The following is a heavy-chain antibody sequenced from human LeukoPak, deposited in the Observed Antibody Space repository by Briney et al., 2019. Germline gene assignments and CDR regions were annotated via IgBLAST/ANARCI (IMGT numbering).Heavy chain of an antibody. CDR2: IYYSGST. D-gene: IGHD1-26*01. J-gene: IGHJ4*02. Sequence: PGGSLRLSCAASGFTFSSYAMTWVRQAPGKGLEWIGSIYYSGSTYYNPSLKSRVTISVDTSKNQFSLKLSSVTAADTAVYYCATVGATISDYWAREPWSPSPQ. CDR3: ATVGATISDY. CDR1: GFTFSSYA. V-gene: IGHV4-59*05.